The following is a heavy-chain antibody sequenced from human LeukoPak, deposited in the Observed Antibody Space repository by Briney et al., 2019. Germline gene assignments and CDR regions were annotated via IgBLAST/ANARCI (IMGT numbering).Heavy chain of an antibody. J-gene: IGHJ4*02. CDR2: ISGSGGST. V-gene: IGHV3-23*01. D-gene: IGHD1-26*01. Sequence: GGSLRLSCAASGFTFSSYNMNWVRQAPGKGLEWVSAISGSGGSTYYADSVKGRFTISRDNSKNTLYLQMNSLRAEDTAVYYCAKDCGSYGSLGVCYFDYWGQGTLVTVSS. CDR3: AKDCGSYGSLGVCYFDY. CDR1: GFTFSSYN.